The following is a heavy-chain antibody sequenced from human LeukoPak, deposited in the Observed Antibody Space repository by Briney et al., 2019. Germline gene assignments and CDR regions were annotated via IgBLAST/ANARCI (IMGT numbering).Heavy chain of an antibody. V-gene: IGHV4-61*05. CDR2: IYYSGST. Sequence: SETLSLTCTVSGGSISSSSYYWGWIRQPPGKGLEWIGYIYYSGSTNYNPSLKSRVTISVDTSKNQFSLKLSSVTAADTAVYYCARQPLSSWYYFDYWGQGTLVTVSS. CDR3: ARQPLSSWYYFDY. J-gene: IGHJ4*02. D-gene: IGHD6-13*01. CDR1: GGSISSSSYY.